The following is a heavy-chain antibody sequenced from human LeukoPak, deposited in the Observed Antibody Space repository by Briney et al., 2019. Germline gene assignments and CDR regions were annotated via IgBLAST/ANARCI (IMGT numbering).Heavy chain of an antibody. V-gene: IGHV1-18*01. CDR2: ISPYNGNT. D-gene: IGHD5-18*01. Sequence: GASVKVSCKASGYTFTSFGISWARQAPGQGLEWMGWISPYNGNTEYGQKVQGRVTMTTDRPTTTASMELRSLRSDDTAMYYCARVRPPNIVDSVMDYKYYHDMDVWGQGTTVTVSS. CDR1: GYTFTSFG. J-gene: IGHJ6*02. CDR3: ARVRPPNIVDSVMDYKYYHDMDV.